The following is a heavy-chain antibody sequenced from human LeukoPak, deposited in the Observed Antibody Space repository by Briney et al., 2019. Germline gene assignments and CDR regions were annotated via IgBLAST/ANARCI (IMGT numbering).Heavy chain of an antibody. V-gene: IGHV3-64*01. Sequence: GGSLRLSCAASGFTFSSYAMHWVRQAPGKGLEYVSAISSNGGSTYYANSAKGRFTISRDNSKNTLYLQMGSLRAEDMAVYYCASLRSGGSCVDYWGQGTLVTVSS. J-gene: IGHJ4*02. CDR2: ISSNGGST. CDR1: GFTFSSYA. CDR3: ASLRSGGSCVDY. D-gene: IGHD2-15*01.